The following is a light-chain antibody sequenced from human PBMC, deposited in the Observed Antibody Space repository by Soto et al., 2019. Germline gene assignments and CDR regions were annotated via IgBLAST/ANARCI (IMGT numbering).Light chain of an antibody. V-gene: IGLV1-51*01. Sequence: QSVLTQPPSVSAAPGQKVTIPCSGSSSNIGNNYVSWYQQLPGTAPKLLIYDNNNRPSGIPDRFSGSKSRTSATLGITGLQTGDEADYYCGTWDSSRVVFGGGTKLTVL. CDR2: DNN. CDR1: SSNIGNNY. J-gene: IGLJ2*01. CDR3: GTWDSSRVV.